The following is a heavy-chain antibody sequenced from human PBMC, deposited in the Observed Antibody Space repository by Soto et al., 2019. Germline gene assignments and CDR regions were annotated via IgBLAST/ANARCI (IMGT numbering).Heavy chain of an antibody. V-gene: IGHV6-1*01. D-gene: IGHD6-13*01. Sequence: QTLSLTCAICGDRVSSNSAAWNCIRQSPSRGLEWLGRTYYRSKWYNDYAVSVKSRITINPDTSKNQFSLQLNSVTPEDTAVYYCARVVAAAADWGQGTLVTVSS. CDR1: GDRVSSNSAA. CDR2: TYYRSKWYN. CDR3: ARVVAAAAD. J-gene: IGHJ4*02.